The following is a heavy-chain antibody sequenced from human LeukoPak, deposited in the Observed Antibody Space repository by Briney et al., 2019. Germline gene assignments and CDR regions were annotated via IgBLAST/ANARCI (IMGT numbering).Heavy chain of an antibody. CDR3: AREPYYYDNSGYWN. D-gene: IGHD3-22*01. Sequence: KPSETLSLTCTVSGGSICSYYWSWIRQPPGKGLEWIGYIYYSGSTNYNPSLKSRVTISVDTSKNQFSLKLSSVTAADTAVYYCAREPYYYDNSGYWNWGQGTLVTVSS. J-gene: IGHJ4*02. CDR2: IYYSGST. V-gene: IGHV4-59*12. CDR1: GGSICSYY.